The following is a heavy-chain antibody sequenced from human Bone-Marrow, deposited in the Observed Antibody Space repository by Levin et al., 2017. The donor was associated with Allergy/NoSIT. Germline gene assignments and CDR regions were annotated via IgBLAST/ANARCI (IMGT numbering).Heavy chain of an antibody. Sequence: SQTLSLTCTVSGGSVSNSNNHWSWIRQPPGKGLEWLGYIFYTGTTNYNPSLKSRITMPVDTSKNQFSLRLTSVTAADTAMYYCVRGPVAMDLGDAFDIWAQGTMVTVSS. CDR3: VRGPVAMDLGDAFDI. CDR2: IFYTGTT. V-gene: IGHV4-61*01. J-gene: IGHJ3*02. D-gene: IGHD5-24*01. CDR1: GGSVSNSNNH.